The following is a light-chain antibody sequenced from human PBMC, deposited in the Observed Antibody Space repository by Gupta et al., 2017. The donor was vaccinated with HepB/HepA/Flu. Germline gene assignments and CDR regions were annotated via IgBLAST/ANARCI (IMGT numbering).Light chain of an antibody. J-gene: IGKJ1*01. CDR1: QAIKND. V-gene: IGKV1-6*01. Sequence: AIEMTQSPSSLSASVGDRVTITCRASQAIKNDLGWYQQKPGKAPELLIYAASSLQSGVPSRFSGSGSGTDFTLTISSLQPEDFATYYCRQDYNYPPTFGQGTKVEI. CDR3: RQDYNYPPT. CDR2: AAS.